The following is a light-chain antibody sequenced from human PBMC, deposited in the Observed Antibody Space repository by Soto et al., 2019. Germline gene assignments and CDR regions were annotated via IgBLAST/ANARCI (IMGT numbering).Light chain of an antibody. V-gene: IGLV2-14*03. CDR3: ASYTSSSTIVI. CDR2: DVS. CDR1: SSDVGGYNY. J-gene: IGLJ2*01. Sequence: QSALTQPASVSGSPGQSITISCTGTSSDVGGYNYVSWYQRHPRKAPKLMIYDVSNRPSGVSNRFSGSKSGNTASLTISGLQAEDECDYYCASYTSSSTIVIFGGGTQVTGL.